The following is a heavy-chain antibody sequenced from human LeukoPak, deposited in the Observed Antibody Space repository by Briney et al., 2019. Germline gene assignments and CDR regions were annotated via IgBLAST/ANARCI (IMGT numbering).Heavy chain of an antibody. D-gene: IGHD3-22*01. Sequence: PSEILSLTCTVSGGSISSSSYYWGWIRQPPGKGLEWIGSIYYSGSTYYNPSLKSRVTISVDTSKNQFSLKLSSVTAADTAVYYCARTYYYDSSGRLGFDPWGQGTLVTVSS. CDR2: IYYSGST. CDR1: GGSISSSSYY. V-gene: IGHV4-39*07. J-gene: IGHJ5*02. CDR3: ARTYYYDSSGRLGFDP.